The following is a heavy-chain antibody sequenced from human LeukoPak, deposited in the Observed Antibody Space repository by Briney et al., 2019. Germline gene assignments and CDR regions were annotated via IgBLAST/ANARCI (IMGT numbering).Heavy chain of an antibody. V-gene: IGHV3-66*01. CDR3: AKGHLTYYDSCALGG. CDR1: GFSVRSNY. D-gene: IGHD3-22*01. CDR2: IYSGGST. Sequence: PGGSLRLSCAASGFSVRSNYMSWVRQAPGKGLEWVSVIYSGGSTYYADSVKGRFTISRDNSKNTLYLQMNSLRAEDTAVYFCAKGHLTYYDSCALGGWGQGTLVTVSS. J-gene: IGHJ4*02.